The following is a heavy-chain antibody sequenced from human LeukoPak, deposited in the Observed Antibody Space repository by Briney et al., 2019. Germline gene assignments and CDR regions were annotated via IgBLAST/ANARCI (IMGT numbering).Heavy chain of an antibody. CDR3: ARDYGRSRDYGMDV. V-gene: IGHV3-30*03. D-gene: IGHD3-10*01. Sequence: GGSLRLSCAASGFIFSSYGMHWVRQAPGKGLEWVAVISYAGSDKYYADSVKGRFTISRDNSKNTLFLEVNSLRAEDTAVYYCARDYGRSRDYGMDVWGQGTTVTVSS. J-gene: IGHJ6*02. CDR1: GFIFSSYG. CDR2: ISYAGSDK.